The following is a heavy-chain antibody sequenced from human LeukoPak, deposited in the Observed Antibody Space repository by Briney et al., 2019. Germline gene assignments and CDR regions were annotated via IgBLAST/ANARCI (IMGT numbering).Heavy chain of an antibody. Sequence: ASVKVSCKASGYTFTNNFMHWVRQAPGQGLEWMGIINPSGDNTWYAQKFQGRVTMTRDMATSTDYMEVSSLRSEDTAVYYCARQYPSSSAYFDYWGQGTLVTVSS. V-gene: IGHV1-46*01. CDR1: GYTFTNNF. D-gene: IGHD6-6*01. J-gene: IGHJ4*02. CDR3: ARQYPSSSAYFDY. CDR2: INPSGDNT.